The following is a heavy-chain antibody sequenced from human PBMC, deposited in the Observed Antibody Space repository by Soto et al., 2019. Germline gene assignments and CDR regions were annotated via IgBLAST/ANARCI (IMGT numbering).Heavy chain of an antibody. CDR2: ISSSSSYT. D-gene: IGHD5-12*01. V-gene: IGHV3-11*06. Sequence: GGSLRLSCAASGFTFSDYYMSWVRQAAGKGLEWVSYISSSSSYTNYADSVKGRFTISIDNAKNSLYLQMNSLRVEDTAVYYCARDGRDGYNYLGEDFDYWGQGTLVTVSS. J-gene: IGHJ4*02. CDR3: ARDGRDGYNYLGEDFDY. CDR1: GFTFSDYY.